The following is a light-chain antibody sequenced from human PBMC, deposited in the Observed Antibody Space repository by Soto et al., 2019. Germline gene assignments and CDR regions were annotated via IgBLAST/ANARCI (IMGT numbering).Light chain of an antibody. CDR3: QHYDNTPPSVT. Sequence: EIVLTQSPGTLSLSPGERATLSCRASQSVSSSYLAWYQQKPGQAPRLLIYGGSSRATGIPDRFSGSGSGTDFILTISRLEPEDFAVYYCQHYDNTPPSVTFGPGTKVDIK. CDR1: QSVSSSY. CDR2: GGS. V-gene: IGKV3-20*01. J-gene: IGKJ3*01.